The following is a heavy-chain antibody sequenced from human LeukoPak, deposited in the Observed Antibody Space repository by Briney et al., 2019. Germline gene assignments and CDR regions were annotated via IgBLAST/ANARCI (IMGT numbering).Heavy chain of an antibody. D-gene: IGHD2-2*01. CDR1: GFTFSSYA. V-gene: IGHV3-64*04. J-gene: IGHJ4*02. CDR3: AREALYCSSTSCYAYYFDY. Sequence: PGGSLRLPCSASGFTFSSYAMHWVRQAPGKGLEYVSAISSNGGSTYYADSVKGRFTISRDNSKNTLYLQMNSLRAEDTAVYYCAREALYCSSTSCYAYYFDYWGQGTLVTVSS. CDR2: ISSNGGST.